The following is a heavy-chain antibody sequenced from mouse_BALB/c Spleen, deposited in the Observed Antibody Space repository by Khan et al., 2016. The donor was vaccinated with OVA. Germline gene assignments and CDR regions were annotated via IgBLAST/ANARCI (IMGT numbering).Heavy chain of an antibody. CDR3: AKEGAYYRADGWFAY. CDR1: GYTFTSYT. V-gene: IGHV1-4*01. Sequence: QVQLQQSGAELTRPGASVKMSCKASGYTFTSYTMHWVKQRPGQGLEWIGYINPVSDYTNYNQNFKDKATLTADKSSSTAYLQLTILTSETSAVYYCAKEGAYYRADGWFAYWGQGTLVTVST. D-gene: IGHD2-14*01. J-gene: IGHJ3*01. CDR2: INPVSDYT.